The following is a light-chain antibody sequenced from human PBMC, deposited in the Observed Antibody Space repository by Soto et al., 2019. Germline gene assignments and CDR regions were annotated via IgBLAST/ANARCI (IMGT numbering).Light chain of an antibody. V-gene: IGLV2-14*01. CDR3: LSFTTISTDI. Sequence: QSALTQPASVSGSPGQSITISCTGSSSDVGAYDSVSWYQQHPGKAPQLIIYEVTNRPSGVSDRFSGSKSGNTASLTISGLQAEDEADYYCLSFTTISTDIFGTGTKLTVL. CDR1: SSDVGAYDS. CDR2: EVT. J-gene: IGLJ1*01.